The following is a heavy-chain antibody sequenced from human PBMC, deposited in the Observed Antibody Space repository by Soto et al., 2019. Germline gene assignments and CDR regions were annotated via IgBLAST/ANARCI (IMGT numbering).Heavy chain of an antibody. CDR2: IIPIFGTA. CDR3: ASGPQWGNWFDP. J-gene: IGHJ5*02. V-gene: IGHV1-69*13. CDR1: GGTFSSYA. D-gene: IGHD4-4*01. Sequence: SVKVSCKASGGTFSSYAISWVRQAPGQGLEWMGGIIPIFGTANYAQKFQGRVTITADESTSTAYMELSSLRSEDTAVYYCASGPQWGNWFDPWGQGTLVTVSS.